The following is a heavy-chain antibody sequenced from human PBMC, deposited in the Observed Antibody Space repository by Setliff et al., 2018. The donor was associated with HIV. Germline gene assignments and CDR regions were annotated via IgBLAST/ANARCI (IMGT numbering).Heavy chain of an antibody. V-gene: IGHV4-31*03. CDR1: GGSISSGGYY. CDR3: ARGHLGSYFPNYYYYGMDV. J-gene: IGHJ6*02. CDR2: IYYSGST. D-gene: IGHD1-26*01. Sequence: TLSLTCTVSGGSISSGGYYWSWIRQHPGKGLEWIGYIYYSGSTYYNPSLKSRVTISVDTSKDQFSLKLSSVTAADTAVYYCARGHLGSYFPNYYYYGMDVWGQGTTVTVSS.